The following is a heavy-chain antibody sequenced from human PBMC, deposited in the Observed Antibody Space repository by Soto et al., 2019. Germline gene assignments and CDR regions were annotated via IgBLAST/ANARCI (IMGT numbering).Heavy chain of an antibody. CDR2: VYYSGST. D-gene: IGHD6-19*01. Sequence: ETLSLTCAVSGGSISTSGYYWGWIRQHPGKGLEWIGNVYYSGSTFYNPSLRSRAAISVDTSKNQFSLKLSSVTAADTAVYYCARTTSGWSWGQGTLVTVSS. CDR1: GGSISTSGYY. J-gene: IGHJ5*02. V-gene: IGHV4-39*01. CDR3: ARTTSGWS.